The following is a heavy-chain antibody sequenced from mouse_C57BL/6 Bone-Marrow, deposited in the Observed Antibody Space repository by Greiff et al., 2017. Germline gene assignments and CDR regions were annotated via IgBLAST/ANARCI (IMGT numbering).Heavy chain of an antibody. CDR2: ISYDGSN. Sequence: EVQLVESGPGLVKPSQSLSLTCSVTGYSITSGYYWNWIRQFPGNKLEWMGYISYDGSNNYNPSLKNRISITRDTSKNQFFLKLNSVTTEDTATYYCARSGTTVESFFDYWGQGTTLTVSS. CDR3: ARSGTTVESFFDY. CDR1: GYSITSGYY. J-gene: IGHJ2*01. D-gene: IGHD1-1*01. V-gene: IGHV3-6*01.